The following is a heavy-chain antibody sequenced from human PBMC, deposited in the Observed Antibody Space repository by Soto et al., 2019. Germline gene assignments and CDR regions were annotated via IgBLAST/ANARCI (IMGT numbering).Heavy chain of an antibody. CDR1: GFTFGDYT. J-gene: IGHJ6*02. CDR2: IRSKAYGGTT. CDR3: TRAPPRRYSGYYYGMDV. Sequence: CTASGFTFGDYTMSWVRQAPGKGLEWVGFIRSKAYGGTTEYAASVKGRFTISRDDSKSIAYLQMNSLKTEDTAVYYCTRAPPRRYSGYYYGMDVWGQGTTVTVS. V-gene: IGHV3-49*04. D-gene: IGHD2-21*01.